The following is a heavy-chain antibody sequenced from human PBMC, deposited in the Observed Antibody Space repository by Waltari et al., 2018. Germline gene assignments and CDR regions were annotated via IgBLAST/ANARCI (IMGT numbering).Heavy chain of an antibody. CDR2: IKTESDGGTR. CDR3: TTGIAAAFH. V-gene: IGHV3-15*01. J-gene: IGHJ4*01. CDR1: GISFSNSW. D-gene: IGHD6-13*01. Sequence: EVQLVESGGGLVNPGGSLGLSCVASGISFSNSWLSWVRQARGKGLEWVGRIKTESDGGTRDYAAPVKGRFIISRDDSTNTLFLQMRSLKPEDTAVYYCTTGIAAAFHWGQGTRVTVSS.